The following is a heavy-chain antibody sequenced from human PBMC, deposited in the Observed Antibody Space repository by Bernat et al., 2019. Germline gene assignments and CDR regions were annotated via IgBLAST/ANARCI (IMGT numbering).Heavy chain of an antibody. V-gene: IGHV4-34*01. D-gene: IGHD2/OR15-2a*01. Sequence: QVQLQQWGAGRLKPSGTLSPTCPVYRGPCIGYNWTWSGQLPGKGLAWIGEINHSGGTNYNPSLKSRVTISLDTSKSQFSLKPNSVTGDDTAVYYCAKRGFPRAFDVWGQGTMVTFSS. J-gene: IGHJ3*01. CDR1: RGPCIGYN. CDR2: INHSGGT. CDR3: AKRGFPRAFDV.